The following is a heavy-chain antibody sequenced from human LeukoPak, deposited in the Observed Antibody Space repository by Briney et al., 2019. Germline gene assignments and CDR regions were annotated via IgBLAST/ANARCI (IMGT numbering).Heavy chain of an antibody. CDR3: ARKDSSGPDAFDI. D-gene: IGHD3-22*01. V-gene: IGHV4-59*01. CDR2: IYYSGST. J-gene: IGHJ3*02. CDR1: GGSISSCY. Sequence: TLSLTCTVSGGSISSCYWSWIRQPPGKGLEWIGYIYYSGSTNYNPSLKSRVTISVDTSKNQFSLKLSSVTAADTAVYYCARKDSSGPDAFDIWGQGTMVTVSS.